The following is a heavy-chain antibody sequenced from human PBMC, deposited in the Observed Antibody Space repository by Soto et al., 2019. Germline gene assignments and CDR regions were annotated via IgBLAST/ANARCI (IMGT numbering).Heavy chain of an antibody. V-gene: IGHV3-23*01. CDR3: VSVGSIGVSGNDD. CDR2: ILGGSGKT. Sequence: EVQLLESGGGLVQPGGSLRLSCATSGFTFSSYAMTWVRQAPGKGLEWVALILGGSGKTYYADSVKGRFTISRDDSKDTVSLQMNTSRAADSAVDSCVSVGSIGVSGNDDWGQGTLVTVSS. J-gene: IGHJ4*02. D-gene: IGHD6-19*01. CDR1: GFTFSSYA.